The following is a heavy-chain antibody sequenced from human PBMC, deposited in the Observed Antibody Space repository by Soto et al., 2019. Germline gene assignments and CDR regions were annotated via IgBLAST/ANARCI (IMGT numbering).Heavy chain of an antibody. CDR2: INPNGGGT. D-gene: IGHD5-12*01. V-gene: IGHV1-2*02. J-gene: IGHJ6*03. CDR1: GDSFNDYY. CDR3: ARESGGATATLDYYYFYMDV. Sequence: ASVKVSCKTSGDSFNDYYIHWVRQAPGQGLEWMGWINPNGGGTKYAQKFQGRVTVTRDTSIRTVYMELSSLRSGDTAVYYCARESGGATATLDYYYFYMDVWGKGATVTVSS.